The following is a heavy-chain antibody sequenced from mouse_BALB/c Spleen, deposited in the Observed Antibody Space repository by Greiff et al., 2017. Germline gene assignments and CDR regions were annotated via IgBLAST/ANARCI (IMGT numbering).Heavy chain of an antibody. CDR1: GFTFSSYT. D-gene: IGHD1-1*01. V-gene: IGHV5-12-2*01. CDR2: LSNGGGST. CDR3: AGGGSSYFDY. Sequence: EVHLVESGGGLVQPGGSLKLSCAASGFTFSSYTMSWVRQTPEKRLEWVAYLSNGGGSTYYPDTVKGRFTISRDNAKNTLYLQMSSLKSEDTAMYYCAGGGSSYFDYWGQGTTRTDSS. J-gene: IGHJ2*01.